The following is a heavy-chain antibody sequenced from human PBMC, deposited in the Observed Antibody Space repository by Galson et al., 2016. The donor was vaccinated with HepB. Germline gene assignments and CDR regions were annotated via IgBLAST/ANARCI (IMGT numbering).Heavy chain of an antibody. CDR3: ARQHRGGPSDY. Sequence: LSLTCAVSGASVSRSSYYWAWIRQPPGKGLEWIGSIYYSGSTYYNPSLKNRVTISVDTSKNQFSLKLSSVTAADTAVYYCARQHRGGPSDYWGQGTLVIVSS. D-gene: IGHD5-24*01. J-gene: IGHJ4*02. CDR2: IYYSGST. V-gene: IGHV4-39*01. CDR1: GASVSRSSYY.